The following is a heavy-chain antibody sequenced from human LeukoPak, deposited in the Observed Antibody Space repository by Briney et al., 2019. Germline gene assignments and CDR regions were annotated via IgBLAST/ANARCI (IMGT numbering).Heavy chain of an antibody. Sequence: GGSLRLSCVASGFTFSSYEMNWVRQAPGKGLEWLSYITSSDSTTHYADSVKGRFTISRDDAQNSLYLQMNSLRVEDTAVYYCARDWFHAIDYWGQGTLVTVSS. CDR1: GFTFSSYE. J-gene: IGHJ4*02. CDR3: ARDWFHAIDY. CDR2: ITSSDSTT. D-gene: IGHD2/OR15-2a*01. V-gene: IGHV3-48*03.